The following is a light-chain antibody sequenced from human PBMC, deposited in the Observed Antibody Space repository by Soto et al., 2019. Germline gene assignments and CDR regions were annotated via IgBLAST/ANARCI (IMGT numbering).Light chain of an antibody. CDR1: RSDIGSYNY. V-gene: IGLV2-14*01. CDR3: SSYTVTSVTLYV. CDR2: EVS. Sequence: QSALAQPASVSGSPGQSITISCSGTRSDIGSYNYVAWYQQFPGKTPKVIIYEVSNRPSGVSNRFSGSKSGNTASPTISGLQAEDEADYYCSSYTVTSVTLYVFGTGTKVTVL. J-gene: IGLJ1*01.